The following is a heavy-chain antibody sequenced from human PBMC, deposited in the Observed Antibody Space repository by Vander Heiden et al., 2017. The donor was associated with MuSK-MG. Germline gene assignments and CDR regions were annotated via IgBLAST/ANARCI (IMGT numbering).Heavy chain of an antibody. CDR1: GGSISSSSYY. J-gene: IGHJ4*02. V-gene: IGHV4-39*01. CDR3: ARQYYDYVWGSRYFDY. D-gene: IGHD3-16*01. CDR2: IYYSGST. Sequence: QLQLQESGPGLVKPSETLSLTCTVSGGSISSSSYYWGWIRQPPGKGLEWIGSIYYSGSTYYNPSLKSRVTISVDTSKNQFSLKLSSVTAADTAVYYCARQYYDYVWGSRYFDYWGQGTLVTVSS.